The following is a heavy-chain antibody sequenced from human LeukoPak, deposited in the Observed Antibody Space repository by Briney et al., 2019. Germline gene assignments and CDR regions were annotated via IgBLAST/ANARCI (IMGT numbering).Heavy chain of an antibody. D-gene: IGHD3/OR15-3a*01. Sequence: GESLKISCKGSGYSFTSYWIGWVRQMPGKGLEWMGIIYPGDSDTRYSPSFQGQVTISADKSISTAYLQWSSLKASDTAMYYCARLEGQSLDSQDNRDYKWHYYYYMDVWGKGTTVTVSS. CDR1: GYSFTSYW. J-gene: IGHJ6*03. CDR2: IYPGDSDT. CDR3: ARLEGQSLDSQDNRDYKWHYYYYMDV. V-gene: IGHV5-51*01.